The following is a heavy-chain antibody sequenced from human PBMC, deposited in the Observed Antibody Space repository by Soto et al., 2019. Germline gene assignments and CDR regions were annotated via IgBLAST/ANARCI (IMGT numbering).Heavy chain of an antibody. CDR2: INPNSGGT. D-gene: IGHD6-19*01. CDR3: ARAADEHFSKPPIAVAGTCFDY. V-gene: IGHV1-2*04. J-gene: IGHJ4*02. CDR1: GYTFTGYY. Sequence: ASVKVSCKASGYTFTGYYMHWVRQAPGQGLEWMGWINPNSGGTNYAQKFQGWVTMTRDTSISTAYMELGRLRSDDTAVYYCARAADEHFSKPPIAVAGTCFDYWGQGTLVTVSS.